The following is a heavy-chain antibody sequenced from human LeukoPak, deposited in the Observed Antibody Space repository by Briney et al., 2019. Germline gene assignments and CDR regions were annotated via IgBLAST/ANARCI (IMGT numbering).Heavy chain of an antibody. V-gene: IGHV3-23*01. Sequence: GGSLSLSCAASGFTLSTYVTTWVRQAPGKGLEWVSSISRSGDTTYYGDSVKGRFTISRDNSKNTLYLQMNSLRGDDTAIYYCAKLVGATMTSDYWGQGILVTVS. D-gene: IGHD1-26*01. CDR1: GFTLSTYV. CDR2: ISRSGDTT. CDR3: AKLVGATMTSDY. J-gene: IGHJ4*02.